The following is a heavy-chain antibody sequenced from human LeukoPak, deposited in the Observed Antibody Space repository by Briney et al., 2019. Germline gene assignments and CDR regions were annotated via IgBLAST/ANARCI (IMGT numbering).Heavy chain of an antibody. CDR2: MNPNSGNT. V-gene: IGHV1-8*01. Sequence: ASVKVSCKASGYTFTTYDINWVRQATGQGLEWMAWMNPNSGNTGYAQKFQGRVTMTRNTSISTAYMELSSLRSEDTAVYYCARVAGNCGGDCYRLDYWGQGTLVTVSS. CDR3: ARVAGNCGGDCYRLDY. D-gene: IGHD2-21*01. CDR1: GYTFTTYD. J-gene: IGHJ4*02.